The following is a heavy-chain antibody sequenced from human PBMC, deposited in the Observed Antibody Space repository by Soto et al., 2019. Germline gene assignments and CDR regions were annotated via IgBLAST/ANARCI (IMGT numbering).Heavy chain of an antibody. CDR3: ARQVFEALPGIVDV. V-gene: IGHV4-59*08. D-gene: IGHD3-10*02. Sequence: QVPVQESGPGMVKPSETLALSSTVSSCSISSYYWSWIRQTPGKGLEWIWYVHDSGGPNYHPSLQSRVAISVHTAKSQLSLKQASVPATDTAGYSGARQVFEALPGIVDVWGQGTTVTVSS. J-gene: IGHJ6*02. CDR1: SCSISSYY. CDR2: VHDSGGP.